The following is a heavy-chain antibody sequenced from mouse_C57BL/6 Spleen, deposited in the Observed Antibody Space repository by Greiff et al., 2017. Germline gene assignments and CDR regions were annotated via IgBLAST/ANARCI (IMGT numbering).Heavy chain of an antibody. CDR2: IDPSDSET. V-gene: IGHV1-52*01. D-gene: IGHD2-3*01. Sequence: QVQLQQPGAELVRPGSSVKLSCKASGYTFTSYWMHWVKQRPIQGLEWIGNIDPSDSETHYNQKFKDKATLTVDKSSSTAYMQLSSLTSEDSAVYYCARVYDGYFQTFDYWGQGTTLTVAS. CDR1: GYTFTSYW. CDR3: ARVYDGYFQTFDY. J-gene: IGHJ2*01.